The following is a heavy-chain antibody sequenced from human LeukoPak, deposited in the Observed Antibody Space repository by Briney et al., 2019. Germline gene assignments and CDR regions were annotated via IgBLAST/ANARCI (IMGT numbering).Heavy chain of an antibody. CDR3: AKGRWFGEPSPPDY. D-gene: IGHD3-10*01. Sequence: GGSLRLSCAASGFTFSSYAMSWVRQAPGKGLEWVSAISGSGGSTYYADSVKGQFTISRDNSKNTLYLQMNSLRAEDTAVYYCAKGRWFGEPSPPDYWGQGTLVTVSS. CDR1: GFTFSSYA. CDR2: ISGSGGST. J-gene: IGHJ4*02. V-gene: IGHV3-23*01.